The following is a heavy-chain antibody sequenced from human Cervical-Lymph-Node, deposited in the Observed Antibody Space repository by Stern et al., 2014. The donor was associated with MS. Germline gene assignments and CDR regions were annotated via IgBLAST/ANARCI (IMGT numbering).Heavy chain of an antibody. Sequence: QVQLVQSGSELKKPGASVKVSCKTSGYSFTTSALNCVRQAPGQGLEWMGWINTNTGDPLYAQAFAGRFVFSLDTSVRTAYLQINILKPEDSAIYYCATQGASGFGVSPTGYWGQGTLVTVSS. V-gene: IGHV7-4-1*02. D-gene: IGHD1-26*01. J-gene: IGHJ4*02. CDR3: ATQGASGFGVSPTGY. CDR2: INTNTGDP. CDR1: GYSFTTSA.